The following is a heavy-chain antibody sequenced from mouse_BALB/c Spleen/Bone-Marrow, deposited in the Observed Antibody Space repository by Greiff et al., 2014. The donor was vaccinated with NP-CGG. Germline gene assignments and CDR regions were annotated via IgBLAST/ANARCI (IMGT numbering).Heavy chain of an antibody. J-gene: IGHJ2*01. CDR1: GYTFTSYW. V-gene: IGHV1-87*01. Sequence: QVHVKQSGAELARPGASVKLSCKASGYTFTSYWMQWVKQRPGQGLEWIGAIYPGDGDTRYTQKFKGKATLTADKSSSTAYMQPSSLASEDSAVYYCARDEHYFDYWGQGTTLTVSS. CDR3: ARDEHYFDY. CDR2: IYPGDGDT.